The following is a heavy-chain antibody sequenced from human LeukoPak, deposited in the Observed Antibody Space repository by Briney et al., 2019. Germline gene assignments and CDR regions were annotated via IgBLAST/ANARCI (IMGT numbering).Heavy chain of an antibody. CDR1: GGTFSSYA. V-gene: IGHV1-69*01. CDR2: IIPIFGTA. J-gene: IGHJ5*02. Sequence: SVKVSCKASGGTFSSYAISWVRQAPGQGLEWMGGIIPIFGTANYAQKFQGRVTITADESTSTAYMELSSLRSEDTAVYYCARGFYYGSGRYNWFDPWGQGTLVTDSS. D-gene: IGHD3-10*01. CDR3: ARGFYYGSGRYNWFDP.